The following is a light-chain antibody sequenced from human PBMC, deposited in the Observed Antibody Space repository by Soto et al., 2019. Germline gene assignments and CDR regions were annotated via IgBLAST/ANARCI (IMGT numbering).Light chain of an antibody. CDR1: DSDVGGYDY. CDR3: SSYTSSITII. Sequence: QSALTQPASVSGSPGQSITISCTGTDSDVGGYDYVSWYQHHPGKAPKLMIYDVNYRPSGVSSRFSGSKSGNTASLTISGLQAEDEADYYCSSYTSSITIIFGGGTKLTVI. CDR2: DVN. V-gene: IGLV2-14*03. J-gene: IGLJ2*01.